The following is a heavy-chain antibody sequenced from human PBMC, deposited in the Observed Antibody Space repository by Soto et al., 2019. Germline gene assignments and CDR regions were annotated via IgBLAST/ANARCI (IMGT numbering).Heavy chain of an antibody. CDR2: ISSSGSTA. D-gene: IGHD2-15*01. V-gene: IGHV3-48*03. CDR1: GFTFSRFE. Sequence: LRLSCAASGFTFSRFELHWVRQAPEKGLEWISYISSSGSTAYYASSVEGRFTISRDNANNSVYLQMDSLRAEDTGVYYCARVRGYCSGGSCYVDYWGQGTLVTVSS. CDR3: ARVRGYCSGGSCYVDY. J-gene: IGHJ4*02.